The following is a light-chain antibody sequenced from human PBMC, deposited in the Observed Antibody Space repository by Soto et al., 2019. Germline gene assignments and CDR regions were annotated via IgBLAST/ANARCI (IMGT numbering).Light chain of an antibody. CDR2: AAS. CDR3: LQYNSYRKT. Sequence: DIQMTQSPSSLSASVGDRVTITCRASPGIGNDLGWHQQKPGKAPKRLIYAASTLQSGVSSRFSGSGSGTEFTLTISSLQPEDFAPYCCLQYNSYRKTFGQGTNVDIK. V-gene: IGKV1-17*01. J-gene: IGKJ1*01. CDR1: PGIGND.